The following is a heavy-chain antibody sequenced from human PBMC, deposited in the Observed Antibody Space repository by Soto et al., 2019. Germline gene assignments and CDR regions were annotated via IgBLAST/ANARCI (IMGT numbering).Heavy chain of an antibody. CDR1: SGSISSDNW. Sequence: QVQLQESGPGLVKPSGTLSLTCAVSSGSISSDNWWSWVRQPPGKGLEWIGGIYHSGSTNYNPSLKSRVTRSVDKSKNQFSLKLSSVTAADTAVYYCARVEPRDVVVPAAMGGDYDYYYMDVWGKGTTVTVSS. CDR2: IYHSGST. CDR3: ARVEPRDVVVPAAMGGDYDYYYMDV. D-gene: IGHD2-2*01. J-gene: IGHJ6*03. V-gene: IGHV4-4*02.